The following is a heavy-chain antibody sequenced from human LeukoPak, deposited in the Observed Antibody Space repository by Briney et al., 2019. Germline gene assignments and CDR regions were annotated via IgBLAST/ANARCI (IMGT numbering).Heavy chain of an antibody. D-gene: IGHD3-10*01. V-gene: IGHV3-23*01. Sequence: GGSLRLSCAASGFTFRTYDMNWVRQAPGKGLEWVAAVSGRGDNTYYVDSVKGRFTISRDNSRNTLYLHLNSLRAEDTAIHYCTRGRRGVFNDAFDIWGQGTVVTVSS. J-gene: IGHJ3*02. CDR3: TRGRRGVFNDAFDI. CDR2: VSGRGDNT. CDR1: GFTFRTYD.